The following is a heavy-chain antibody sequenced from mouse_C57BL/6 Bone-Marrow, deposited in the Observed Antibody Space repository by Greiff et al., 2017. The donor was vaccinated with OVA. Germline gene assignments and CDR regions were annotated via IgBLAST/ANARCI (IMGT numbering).Heavy chain of an antibody. J-gene: IGHJ3*01. D-gene: IGHD2-5*01. V-gene: IGHV5-4*03. CDR2: ISDGGSYT. CDR1: GFTFSSYA. CDR3: ARGSNYAAWFAY. Sequence: DVKLVESGGGLVKPGGSLKLSCAASGFTFSSYAMSWVRQTPEKRLEWVATISDGGSYTYYPDNVKGRFTISRDNAKNNLYLQMSHLKSEDTAMYYCARGSNYAAWFAYWGQGTLVTVSA.